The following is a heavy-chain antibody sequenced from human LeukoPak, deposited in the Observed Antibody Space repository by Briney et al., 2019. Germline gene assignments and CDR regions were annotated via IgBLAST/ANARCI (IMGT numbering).Heavy chain of an antibody. CDR3: ARERHMDTAMAYYFDY. J-gene: IGHJ4*02. D-gene: IGHD5-18*01. CDR1: GFTFSSYE. Sequence: LPGGSLRLSCAASGFTFSSYEMNWVRQAPGKGLEWVSYISSSGSTIYYADSVKGRLTISRDNAKNSLYLQMNSLRAEDTAVYYCARERHMDTAMAYYFDYWGQGTLVTVSS. V-gene: IGHV3-48*03. CDR2: ISSSGSTI.